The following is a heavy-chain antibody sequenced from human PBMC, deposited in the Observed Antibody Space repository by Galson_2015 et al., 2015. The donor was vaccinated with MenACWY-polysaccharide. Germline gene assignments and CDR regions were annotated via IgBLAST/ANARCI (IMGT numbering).Heavy chain of an antibody. Sequence: SEILSLTCTVSGGSISTYYWTWIRQPPGKGLEWIGYIYYTGSTNYNPSLKSRVTISVDTSKNQFSLKLSSVTAADTAVYYCARDYYGSESYIGVWFDPWGQGTLVTVSS. D-gene: IGHD3-10*01. CDR1: GGSISTYY. CDR2: IYYTGST. J-gene: IGHJ5*02. V-gene: IGHV4-59*12. CDR3: ARDYYGSESYIGVWFDP.